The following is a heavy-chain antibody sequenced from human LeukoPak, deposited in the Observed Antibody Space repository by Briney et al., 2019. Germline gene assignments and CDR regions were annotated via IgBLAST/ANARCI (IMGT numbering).Heavy chain of an antibody. V-gene: IGHV1-2*02. CDR1: GYTFTGYY. CDR3: AREGRYGSALYNWFDP. J-gene: IGHJ5*02. CDR2: INPNSGGT. Sequence: ASVKVSCKAPGYTFTGYYMHWVRQAPGQGLEWMGWINPNSGGTNYAQKFQGRVTMTRDTSISTAYMELSRLRSDDTAVYYCAREGRYGSALYNWFDPWGQGTLITVSS. D-gene: IGHD3-10*01.